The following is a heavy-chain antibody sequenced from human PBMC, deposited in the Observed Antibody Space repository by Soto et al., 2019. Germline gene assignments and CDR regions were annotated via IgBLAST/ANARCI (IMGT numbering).Heavy chain of an antibody. CDR2: IIPIFGTA. V-gene: IGHV1-69*13. J-gene: IGHJ1*01. Sequence: SVKVSCKASGGTFSSYAISWVRQAPGQGLEWMGGIIPIFGTANYAQKFQGRVTITADESTSTAYMELSSLRSEDTAVYYCATVAYYDSSGYYTPEYFQHWGQGTLVTVS. CDR1: GGTFSSYA. D-gene: IGHD3-22*01. CDR3: ATVAYYDSSGYYTPEYFQH.